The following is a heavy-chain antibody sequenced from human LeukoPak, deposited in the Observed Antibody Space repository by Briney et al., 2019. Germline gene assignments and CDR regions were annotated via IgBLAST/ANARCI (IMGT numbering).Heavy chain of an antibody. V-gene: IGHV1-8*01. CDR1: GYTFTTYD. J-gene: IGHJ4*02. Sequence: ASVKVSFKASGYTFTTYDINWVRQATGQGLEWMGWMDPNSGNTGYAQKFEGRVNTTRNTSISTAYMELSSLRSEDTAVYYCAREFRMVPPTQGDDHWGQGTLVTVSS. CDR2: MDPNSGNT. CDR3: AREFRMVPPTQGDDH. D-gene: IGHD4/OR15-4a*01.